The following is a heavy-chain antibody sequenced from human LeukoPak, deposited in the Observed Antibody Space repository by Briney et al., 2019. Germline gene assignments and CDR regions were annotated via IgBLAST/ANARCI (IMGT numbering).Heavy chain of an antibody. CDR2: INPSGGST. CDR1: GYTFTSYY. Sequence: GASVKVSCKASGYTFTSYYMHWVRQAPGQGLEWMGIINPSGGSTSYAQKFQGRVTMTRDTSTSTVYMELRSLRSDDTAVYYCARDFLEMATNTLNSFDYWGQGTLVTVSS. D-gene: IGHD5-24*01. CDR3: ARDFLEMATNTLNSFDY. V-gene: IGHV1-46*01. J-gene: IGHJ4*02.